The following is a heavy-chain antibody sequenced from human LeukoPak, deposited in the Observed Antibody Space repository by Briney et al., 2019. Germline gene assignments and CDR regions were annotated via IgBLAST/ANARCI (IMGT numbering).Heavy chain of an antibody. J-gene: IGHJ5*02. D-gene: IGHD6-13*01. CDR1: GFTFSSYE. CDR2: ISSSGSTI. V-gene: IGHV3-48*03. Sequence: PGGSLRLSCAASGFTFSSYEMNWVRQAPGKGLEWVSYISSSGSTIYYADSVKGRFTISRDNAKNSLYLQMNSLRAEDTAVYYCARAPHIAAAGGNNWFDPWGQGTLVTVSS. CDR3: ARAPHIAAAGGNNWFDP.